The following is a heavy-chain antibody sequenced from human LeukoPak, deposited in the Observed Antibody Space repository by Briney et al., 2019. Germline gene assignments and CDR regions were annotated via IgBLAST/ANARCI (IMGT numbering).Heavy chain of an antibody. CDR3: ARQQWLDGAYYFDY. D-gene: IGHD6-19*01. CDR2: ISTSNSYI. Sequence: GGSLRLSCASSGFTFSSSSMNWVRQAPGKGLEWVSSISTSNSYIYYADSVKGRFTISRDNARNSLFLQMNSLRAEDTAVYYCARQQWLDGAYYFDYWGQGTLVTVSS. J-gene: IGHJ4*02. V-gene: IGHV3-21*01. CDR1: GFTFSSSS.